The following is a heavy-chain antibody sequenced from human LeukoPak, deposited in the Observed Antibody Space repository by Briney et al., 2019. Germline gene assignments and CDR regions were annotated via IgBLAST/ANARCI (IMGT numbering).Heavy chain of an antibody. CDR2: INPNSGGT. J-gene: IGHJ3*02. D-gene: IGHD2-2*01. V-gene: IGHV1-2*02. CDR1: GYTFTGYF. Sequence: GASVKVSCKASGYTFTGYFMHWVRQAPGQGPEWMGWINPNSGGTNYAQKFQGRVTMTRDTSINTTYMELSSLRSEDTAVYYCARSVVPAALPGAFDIWGQGTMVTVSS. CDR3: ARSVVPAALPGAFDI.